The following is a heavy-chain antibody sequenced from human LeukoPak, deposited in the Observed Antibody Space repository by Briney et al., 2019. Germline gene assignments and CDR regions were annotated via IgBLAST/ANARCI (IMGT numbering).Heavy chain of an antibody. CDR2: IKSKTDGGTT. J-gene: IGHJ4*02. D-gene: IGHD6-19*01. CDR3: TTGLYSSGWYFWAGPPKLDY. Sequence: GGSLRLSCAASGFTFSNAWMSWVRQAPGKGLEWVGRIKSKTDGGTTDYAAPVKGRFTISRDDSKNTLCLQMNSLKTEDTAVYYCTTGLYSSGWYFWAGPPKLDYWGQGTLVTVSS. V-gene: IGHV3-15*01. CDR1: GFTFSNAW.